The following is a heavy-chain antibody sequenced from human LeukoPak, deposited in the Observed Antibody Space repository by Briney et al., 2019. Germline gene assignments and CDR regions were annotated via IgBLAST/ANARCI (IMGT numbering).Heavy chain of an antibody. CDR3: ATTSSGPTGRSFDY. CDR1: GGSISSYY. D-gene: IGHD3-22*01. V-gene: IGHV4-59*08. J-gene: IGHJ4*02. Sequence: PSETLSLTCTVSGGSISSYYWSWIRQPPGKGLEWIGYIYYSGSTNYNPSLKSRVTISVDTSKNQFSLKLSSVTAADTAVYYCATTSSGPTGRSFDYWGRGTLVTVSS. CDR2: IYYSGST.